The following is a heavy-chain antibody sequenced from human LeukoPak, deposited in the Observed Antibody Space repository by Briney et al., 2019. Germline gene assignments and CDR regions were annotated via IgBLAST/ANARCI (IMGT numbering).Heavy chain of an antibody. J-gene: IGHJ4*02. CDR3: ARDLSGTYMVDY. CDR2: ISHDGSAQ. D-gene: IGHD1-26*01. V-gene: IGHV3-30-3*01. Sequence: GRSLRLSCAVSGFAFNSYAMHWVRQAPGEGLEWEAFISHDGSAQSYADSVKGRFTISRDNSKSTLYLQMNSLRPEDTAVYYCARDLSGTYMVDYWGQGTLVTVSS. CDR1: GFAFNSYA.